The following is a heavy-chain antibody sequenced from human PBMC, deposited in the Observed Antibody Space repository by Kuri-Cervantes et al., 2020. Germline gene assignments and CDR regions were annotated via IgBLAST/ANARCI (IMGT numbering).Heavy chain of an antibody. CDR2: IRSKANSYAT. V-gene: IGHV3-73*01. D-gene: IGHD3-3*01. Sequence: GESLKISCAASGFTFSGFAMHWVRQASGKGLEWVGRIRSKANSYATAYAASVKGRFTISRDDSKNTAYLQMNSLKTEDTAVYYCRVDFYYYGMDVWGQGTTVTVSS. J-gene: IGHJ6*02. CDR1: GFTFSGFA. CDR3: RVDFYYYGMDV.